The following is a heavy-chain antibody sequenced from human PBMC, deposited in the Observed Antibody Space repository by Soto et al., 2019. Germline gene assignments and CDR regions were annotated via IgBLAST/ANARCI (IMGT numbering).Heavy chain of an antibody. CDR2: IKRKTDGGTI. D-gene: IGHD5-12*01. CDR1: GLTFSNAW. V-gene: IGHV3-15*07. Sequence: EVQLVESGGGLVKPGGSLRLSCAASGLTFSNAWMNWVRQAPGKGLEWVGRIKRKTDGGTIDYAAPAKGRFTISRDDSKTTLYLQMNILKTADTPVYYCTTHAWIPSWGQGTLVTVSS. CDR3: TTHAWIPS. J-gene: IGHJ4*02.